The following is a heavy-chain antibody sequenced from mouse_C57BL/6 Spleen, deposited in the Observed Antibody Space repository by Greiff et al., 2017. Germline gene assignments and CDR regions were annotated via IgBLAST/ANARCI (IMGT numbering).Heavy chain of an antibody. V-gene: IGHV14-4*01. D-gene: IGHD1-1*01. CDR2: IDPENGDT. CDR1: GFNIKDDY. Sequence: VHVKQSGAELVRPGASVKLSCTASGFNIKDDYMHWVKQRPEQGLEWIGWIDPENGDTEYASKFQGKATITADTSSNTAYLQLSSLTSEDTAVYYCTTGGGSYWGQGTSVTVSS. CDR3: TTGGGSY. J-gene: IGHJ4*01.